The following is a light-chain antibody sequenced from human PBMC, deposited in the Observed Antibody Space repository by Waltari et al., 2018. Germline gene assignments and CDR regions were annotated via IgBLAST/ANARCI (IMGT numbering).Light chain of an antibody. CDR3: QSYDSSNRGV. V-gene: IGLV6-57*03. Sequence: NFMLTQPHSVSESPGKTVTISCTRSSGSIASNYVQWYQQRPGSAPTTVIYEDNQRPSGVPDRFSGSIDSSSNTASLTISGLKTEDEADYYCQSYDSSNRGVVGGGTKLTVL. CDR1: SGSIASNY. J-gene: IGLJ2*01. CDR2: EDN.